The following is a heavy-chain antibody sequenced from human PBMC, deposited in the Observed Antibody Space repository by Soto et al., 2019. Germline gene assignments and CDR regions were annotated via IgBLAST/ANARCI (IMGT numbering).Heavy chain of an antibody. Sequence: ETLSLTCTVSGGSISSFYWSWIRQPPGKGLEWIGYIYYSGSTNYNPSLKSRVTISVDTSKNQFSLKLSSVTAADTAVYYCARRYGSAFDIWGQGTMLTVSS. CDR3: ARRYGSAFDI. CDR1: GGSISSFY. V-gene: IGHV4-59*01. J-gene: IGHJ3*02. CDR2: IYYSGST. D-gene: IGHD3-10*01.